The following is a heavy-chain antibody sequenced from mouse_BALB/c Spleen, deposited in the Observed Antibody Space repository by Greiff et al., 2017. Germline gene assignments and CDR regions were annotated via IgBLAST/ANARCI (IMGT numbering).Heavy chain of an antibody. D-gene: IGHD2-14*01. Sequence: EVKLVESGGGLVKPGGSLKLSCAASGFAFSSYDMSWVRQTPEKRLEWVAYISSGGGSTYYPDTVKGRFTISRDNAKNTLYLQMSSLKSEDTAMYYCARQGRYDGFDYWGQGTTLTVSS. J-gene: IGHJ2*01. V-gene: IGHV5-12-1*01. CDR2: ISSGGGST. CDR1: GFAFSSYD. CDR3: ARQGRYDGFDY.